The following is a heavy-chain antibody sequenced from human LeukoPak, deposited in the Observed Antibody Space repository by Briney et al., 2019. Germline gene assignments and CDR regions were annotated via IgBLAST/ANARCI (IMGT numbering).Heavy chain of an antibody. J-gene: IGHJ4*02. V-gene: IGHV1-58*01. Sequence: SVKVSCKASGFTFTSSAVQWVRQARGQRLEWIGWIVVGSGNTNYAQKFQERVTITRDMSTSTAYMELSSLRSEDTAVYYCAADWGGYCSSTSCLDYWGQGTLVTASS. D-gene: IGHD2-2*03. CDR3: AADWGGYCSSTSCLDY. CDR1: GFTFTSSA. CDR2: IVVGSGNT.